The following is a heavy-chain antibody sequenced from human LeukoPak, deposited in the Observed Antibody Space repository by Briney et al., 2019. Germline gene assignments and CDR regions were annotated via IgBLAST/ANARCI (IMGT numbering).Heavy chain of an antibody. CDR3: ARSASYSSGWFQRGPYYFDY. CDR2: ISSSSSTI. Sequence: GGSLRLSCAASGFTFSSYGMHWDRQAPGKGLEWVSYISSSSSTIYYADSVKGRFTISRDNAKNSLYLQMNSLRAEDTAVYYCARSASYSSGWFQRGPYYFDYWGQGTLVTVSS. J-gene: IGHJ4*02. CDR1: GFTFSSYG. D-gene: IGHD6-19*01. V-gene: IGHV3-48*04.